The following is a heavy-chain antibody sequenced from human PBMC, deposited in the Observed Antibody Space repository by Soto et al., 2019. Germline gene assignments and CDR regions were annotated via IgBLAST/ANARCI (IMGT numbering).Heavy chain of an antibody. Sequence: QVQLVQSGGEVKKPGASVKVSCKASGYTFTIYGINWVRQAPGQGLEWMGWISPDNGNTNYAQKLQGRVTMTKDTSTSTAYMELRSLRSDDTAVYYCARALGYSGYAGMDVWGQWTTVTVSS. J-gene: IGHJ6*02. CDR2: ISPDNGNT. V-gene: IGHV1-18*01. CDR1: GYTFTIYG. D-gene: IGHD5-12*01. CDR3: ARALGYSGYAGMDV.